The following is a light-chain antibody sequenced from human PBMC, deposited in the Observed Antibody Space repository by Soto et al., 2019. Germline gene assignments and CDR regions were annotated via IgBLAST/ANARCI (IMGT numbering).Light chain of an antibody. CDR1: SSDVGGYNY. CDR2: DVS. CDR3: CSYAGSYTFGYV. V-gene: IGLV2-11*01. Sequence: ARNQLRSGSGAHGQAVNIYCTETSSDVGGYNYVSWYQQHPGNAPKLMIYDVSKRPSGVPDRFSGSKSGNTASLTISGLQAEXEADYYCCSYAGSYTFGYVFGTGTKVTVL. J-gene: IGLJ1*01.